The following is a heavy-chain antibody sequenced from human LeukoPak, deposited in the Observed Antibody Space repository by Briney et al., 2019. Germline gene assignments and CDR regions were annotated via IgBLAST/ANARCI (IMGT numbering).Heavy chain of an antibody. Sequence: PGGSLRLYCTASGFTFSSYAMHWVRQAPGKGLDCVAVISYDGSNKYYADSVKGRFTISRDNSKNTLYLQMNSLRAEDTAVYYCARGRSLNDFWRGYYNSWFDPWGQGTLVTVSS. CDR2: ISYDGSNK. CDR1: GFTFSSYA. CDR3: ARGRSLNDFWRGYYNSWFDP. D-gene: IGHD3-3*01. J-gene: IGHJ5*02. V-gene: IGHV3-30*01.